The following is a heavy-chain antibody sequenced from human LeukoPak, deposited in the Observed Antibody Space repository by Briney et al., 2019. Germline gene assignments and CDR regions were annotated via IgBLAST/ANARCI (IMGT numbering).Heavy chain of an antibody. CDR1: GYTFTGYY. CDR2: FDPEDGET. CDR3: ATRLLYSGYDQPYYYYGMDV. V-gene: IGHV1-24*01. Sequence: ASVKVSCKASGYTFTGYYLHWVRQAPGKGLEWMGGFDPEDGETIYAQKFQGRVTMTEDTSTDTAYMELSSLRSEDTAVYYCATRLLYSGYDQPYYYYGMDVWGQGTTVTVSS. J-gene: IGHJ6*02. D-gene: IGHD5-12*01.